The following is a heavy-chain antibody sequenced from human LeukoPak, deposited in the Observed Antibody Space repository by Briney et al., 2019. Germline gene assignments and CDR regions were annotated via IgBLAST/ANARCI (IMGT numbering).Heavy chain of an antibody. J-gene: IGHJ4*02. Sequence: GGSLRLSCAASGFTFTIYSMNWVRQAPGKGLEWVSSISSSSSYIYYADSVKGRFTISRDNAKNSLYLQMNSLRAEDTAVYYCARDLYGDYAGDYWGQGTLVTVSS. CDR2: ISSSSSYI. CDR3: ARDLYGDYAGDY. CDR1: GFTFTIYS. D-gene: IGHD4-17*01. V-gene: IGHV3-21*01.